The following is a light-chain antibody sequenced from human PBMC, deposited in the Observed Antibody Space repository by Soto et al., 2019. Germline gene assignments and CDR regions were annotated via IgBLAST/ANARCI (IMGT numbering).Light chain of an antibody. CDR3: LQHKSSPIT. J-gene: IGKJ5*01. Sequence: DIQMTQSPSAMSAFVGDRVTITCRASQGISNYLVWFQQKPGKVPKRLIYDASSLQTGVPSRFSGSGSGTEFTLTISSLQPEDFATYYCLQHKSSPITFGQGTRLEIK. CDR2: DAS. CDR1: QGISNY. V-gene: IGKV1-17*03.